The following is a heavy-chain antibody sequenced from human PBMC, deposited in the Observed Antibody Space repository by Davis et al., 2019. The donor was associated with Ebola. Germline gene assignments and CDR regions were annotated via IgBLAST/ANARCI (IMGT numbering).Heavy chain of an antibody. J-gene: IGHJ3*01. Sequence: PGGSLRLSCATSGFTFSDYAMSWVRQAPGKGLECVSIISGSGVGTTYADSVKGRFTISRDNSKNTLHLQMNSLRVEDTAIYYCAKDTSNVWFDVWGQGTMVTVSS. D-gene: IGHD6-19*01. CDR2: ISGSGVGT. CDR1: GFTFSDYA. V-gene: IGHV3-23*01. CDR3: AKDTSNVWFDV.